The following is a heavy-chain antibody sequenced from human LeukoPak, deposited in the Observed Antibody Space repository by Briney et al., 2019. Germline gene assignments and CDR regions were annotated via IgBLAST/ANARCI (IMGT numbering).Heavy chain of an antibody. Sequence: SETLSLTCAVYGGSFSGYYWTWIRQPPGKALEWIGEINHSGSTNYSPSLKSRVTISVDTSKNQFSLKLSSVTAADTAVYYCARGIYYYDSSGYYYYWGQGTLVTVSS. V-gene: IGHV4-34*01. CDR1: GGSFSGYY. CDR3: ARGIYYYDSSGYYYY. D-gene: IGHD3-22*01. CDR2: INHSGST. J-gene: IGHJ4*02.